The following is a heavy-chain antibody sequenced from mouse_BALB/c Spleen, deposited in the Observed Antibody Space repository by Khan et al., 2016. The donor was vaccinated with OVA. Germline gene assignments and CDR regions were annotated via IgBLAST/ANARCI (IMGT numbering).Heavy chain of an antibody. CDR2: INTYTGEP. J-gene: IGHJ4*01. CDR1: GYTFTNYG. Sequence: QIQLVQSGPELKKPGETVKISCKASGYTFTNYGMNWVKQAPGKGLKWMGWINTYTGEPTYADDFKGRFAFSLETSASTAYLLISNLKDENTSTYCCGRPPDFSYVIAYWGQGTSVTVSS. V-gene: IGHV9-3-1*01. CDR3: GRPPDFSYVIAY.